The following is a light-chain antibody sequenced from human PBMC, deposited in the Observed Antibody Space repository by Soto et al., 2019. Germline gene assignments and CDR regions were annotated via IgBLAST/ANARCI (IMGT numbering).Light chain of an antibody. CDR2: GAS. J-gene: IGKJ5*01. CDR1: QSISTY. CDR3: QQSFGVPVT. Sequence: IQMTQSPPSLSASVEDRVTITCRASQSISTYLNWYQQKPGKAPKLLIFGASTLQSGVPSRFSGSGSGTDFNFTITSLQPEDFATYYCQQSFGVPVTFGQGTRLDIK. V-gene: IGKV1-39*01.